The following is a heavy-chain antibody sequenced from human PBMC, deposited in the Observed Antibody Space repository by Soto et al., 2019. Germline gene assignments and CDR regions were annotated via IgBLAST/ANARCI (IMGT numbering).Heavy chain of an antibody. Sequence: ASVKVSCKASGYTFTSYGISWVRQAPGQGLEWMGWISAYNGNTNYAQKLQGRVTMTTDTSTSTAYMELRSLRSDDTAVYYCARDSTTVVRTEYFRHWGQGTRVTVPS. V-gene: IGHV1-18*01. J-gene: IGHJ1*01. CDR3: ARDSTTVVRTEYFRH. D-gene: IGHD4-17*01. CDR2: ISAYNGNT. CDR1: GYTFTSYG.